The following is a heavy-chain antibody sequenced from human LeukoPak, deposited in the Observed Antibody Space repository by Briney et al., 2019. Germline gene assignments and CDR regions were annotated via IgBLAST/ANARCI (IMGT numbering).Heavy chain of an antibody. J-gene: IGHJ6*02. D-gene: IGHD2-2*01. CDR1: GFTFSSYG. CDR3: ARVWRGYCSSTSCYFFSGDYYYYGMDV. Sequence: GGSLRLSCAASGFTFSSYGMHWVRQAPGKGLEWVAVISYDGSNKYYADSVKGRFTISRDNSKNTLYLQMNSLRAEDTAVYYCARVWRGYCSSTSCYFFSGDYYYYGMDVWGQGTTVTVSS. V-gene: IGHV3-30*03. CDR2: ISYDGSNK.